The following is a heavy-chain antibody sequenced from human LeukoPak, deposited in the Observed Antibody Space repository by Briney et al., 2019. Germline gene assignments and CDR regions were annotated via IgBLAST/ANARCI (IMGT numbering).Heavy chain of an antibody. V-gene: IGHV3-7*01. CDR3: AREEYSSSIGGAFDI. CDR1: GFTFSSYW. D-gene: IGHD6-13*01. CDR2: IKQDGSEK. J-gene: IGHJ3*02. Sequence: PGGSLRLSCAASGFTFSSYWMSWVRQAPGKGLEWVANIKQDGSEKYYVDSVKGRFTISRDNAKNSLYLQMNSLRAEDTAVYYCAREEYSSSIGGAFDIWGQGTMVTVSS.